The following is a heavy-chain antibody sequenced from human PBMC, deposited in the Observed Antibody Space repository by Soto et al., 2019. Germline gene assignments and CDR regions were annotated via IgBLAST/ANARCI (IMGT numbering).Heavy chain of an antibody. CDR2: IYWDDDK. D-gene: IGHD3-10*02. Sequence: QITLKESGPTLVKPTQTLTLTCTFSGLSLSTSGEAVGWIRQPPGKALEWLALIYWDDDKRYNPTLKTRLTITKDTSKNQVALALTNMDPVDTATYYCANYVSSSPAGWFDPWGQGILVTVSS. J-gene: IGHJ5*02. CDR1: GLSLSTSGEA. CDR3: ANYVSSSPAGWFDP. V-gene: IGHV2-5*02.